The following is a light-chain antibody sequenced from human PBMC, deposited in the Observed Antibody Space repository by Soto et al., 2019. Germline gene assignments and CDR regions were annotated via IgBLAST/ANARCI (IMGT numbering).Light chain of an antibody. CDR2: AAS. V-gene: IGKV1-5*01. Sequence: TRSAAEGERVNITERTSQSISSSLAWYHQKPGTAPKLLIYAASSLERGVPSRFSGSGSGTEFTLTISSLQPDDFAVYYCQQYGSSPRWAFGQGTNVDI. J-gene: IGKJ1*01. CDR3: QQYGSSPRWA. CDR1: QSISSS.